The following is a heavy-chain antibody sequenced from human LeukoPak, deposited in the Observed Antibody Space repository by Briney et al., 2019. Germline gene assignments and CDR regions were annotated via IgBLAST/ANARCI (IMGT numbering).Heavy chain of an antibody. CDR2: INPSGGST. D-gene: IGHD3-16*02. CDR3: ARNDDYVWGTYRNFDY. V-gene: IGHV1-46*01. J-gene: IGHJ4*02. Sequence: ASVKVSCKASGYTFTNYYMHWVRQAPGQGLEWMGIINPSGGSTKYAQTFQGRVTMTTDPSTNTVYMDLSSLRSDDTAVYYCARNDDYVWGTYRNFDYWGQGTLVTVSS. CDR1: GYTFTNYY.